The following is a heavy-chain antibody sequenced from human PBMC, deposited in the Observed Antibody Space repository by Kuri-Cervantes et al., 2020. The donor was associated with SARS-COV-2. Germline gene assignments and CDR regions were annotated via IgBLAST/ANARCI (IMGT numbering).Heavy chain of an antibody. D-gene: IGHD3-22*01. CDR3: ARDLDSSGYGYYYYCLDD. Sequence: ASVKVSCKASGYTFTGYYMHWVRQAPGQGLEWMGWINPNSGGTNYAQKFQGWVTMTRDTSISTAYMELSRLRSDDTAVYYCARDLDSSGYGYYYYCLDDWGQGTTVTVSS. J-gene: IGHJ6*02. CDR1: GYTFTGYY. V-gene: IGHV1-2*04. CDR2: INPNSGGT.